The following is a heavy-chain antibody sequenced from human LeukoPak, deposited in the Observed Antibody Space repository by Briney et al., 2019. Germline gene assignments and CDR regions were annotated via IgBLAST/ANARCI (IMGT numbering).Heavy chain of an antibody. Sequence: PSETLSLTCTVSGGSISSTSYYWGWIRQPPGKGLEWIGSIYYSGSTYYNPSLKSRVTISVDTSKNQFSLKLSSVTAADTAVYYCARRARGALRSAFDIWGQGTMVTVSS. J-gene: IGHJ3*02. V-gene: IGHV4-39*01. CDR1: GGSISSTSYY. D-gene: IGHD3-10*01. CDR3: ARRARGALRSAFDI. CDR2: IYYSGST.